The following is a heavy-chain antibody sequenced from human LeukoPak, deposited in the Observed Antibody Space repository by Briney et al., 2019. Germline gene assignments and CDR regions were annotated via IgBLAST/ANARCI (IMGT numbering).Heavy chain of an antibody. D-gene: IGHD3-10*01. CDR1: GFTFSSYW. J-gene: IGHJ4*02. CDR3: ARGWFGELANFDY. CDR2: IKQDGSEK. V-gene: IGHV3-7*01. Sequence: GGSLRLSCAASGFTFSSYWMSWVRQAPGKGLEWVANIKQDGSEKYYVDSVKGRFTISRDNAKNSLYLQMNSLRAEDTAVYYCARGWFGELANFDYWGQGTLVTVSS.